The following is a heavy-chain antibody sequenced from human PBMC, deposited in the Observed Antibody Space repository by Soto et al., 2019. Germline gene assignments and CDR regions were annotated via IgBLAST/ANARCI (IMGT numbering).Heavy chain of an antibody. CDR2: IKSKTDGGTP. Sequence: GGSLRLSCAASGFTFSNAWMSWVRQAPGKGLEWVGRIKSKTDGGTPDYAAPVKGRFTISRDDSKNTLYLQMNSLKTEDTAVYYCTTEPLGYCSSTSCPINWFDPWGQGTLVTVSS. V-gene: IGHV3-15*01. CDR1: GFTFSNAW. J-gene: IGHJ5*02. CDR3: TTEPLGYCSSTSCPINWFDP. D-gene: IGHD2-2*01.